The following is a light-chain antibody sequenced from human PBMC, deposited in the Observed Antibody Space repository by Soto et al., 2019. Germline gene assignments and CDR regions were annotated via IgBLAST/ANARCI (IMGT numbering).Light chain of an antibody. J-gene: IGLJ1*01. V-gene: IGLV2-8*01. Sequence: SALTQPPSASGSPGQSVTVSCTGSSSDIGDYNFVSWYQQHPGKAPKLIIYEVSKRPSGVPDRFSGSKSGNTASLTVSGLQAEDEGDYYCSSYAGTNNFYLFGTGTKVTVL. CDR3: SSYAGTNNFYL. CDR2: EVS. CDR1: SSDIGDYNF.